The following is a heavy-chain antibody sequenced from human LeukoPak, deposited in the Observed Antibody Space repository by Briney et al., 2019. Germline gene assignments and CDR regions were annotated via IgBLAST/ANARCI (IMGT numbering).Heavy chain of an antibody. Sequence: ASVKVSCKASGYTFTSYDINWVRQATGQGLEWMGRMNPHSGNTGYAQKFQGRVTITRNTSISTAYMELSSLRSEDTAVYYCARTQYSSGWLRGAVGDGFDYWGQGTLVTVSS. V-gene: IGHV1-8*03. CDR3: ARTQYSSGWLRGAVGDGFDY. CDR1: GYTFTSYD. J-gene: IGHJ4*02. D-gene: IGHD6-19*01. CDR2: MNPHSGNT.